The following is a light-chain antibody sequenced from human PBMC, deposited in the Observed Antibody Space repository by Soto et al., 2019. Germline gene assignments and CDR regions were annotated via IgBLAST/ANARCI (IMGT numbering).Light chain of an antibody. CDR3: QQYNNWPPIT. V-gene: IGKV3-15*01. J-gene: IGKJ5*01. CDR1: QRVSSH. CDR2: GAS. Sequence: IVMTQSPANLSMSPGERATLSCRASQRVSSHFAWYQQRPGQAPRLLIYGASTRATGIPARFSGSGSGTEFSLTISSLQSEAFAVYYCQQYNNWPPITFGQGTRLEIK.